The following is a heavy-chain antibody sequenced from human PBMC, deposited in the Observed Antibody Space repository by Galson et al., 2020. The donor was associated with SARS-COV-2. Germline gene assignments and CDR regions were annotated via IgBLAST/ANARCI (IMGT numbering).Heavy chain of an antibody. Sequence: TGGSLRLSCAASGFTFNGYGMHWVRQAPGKGLEWVAVLSYDGSNKYYADSVKGRFTISRDNSKNTLYLQMNSLRAEDTAVYYCAKELFYGSGTTPPDYWGQGTPVTVYS. CDR2: LSYDGSNK. D-gene: IGHD3-10*01. V-gene: IGHV3-30*18. CDR1: GFTFNGYG. J-gene: IGHJ4*02. CDR3: AKELFYGSGTTPPDY.